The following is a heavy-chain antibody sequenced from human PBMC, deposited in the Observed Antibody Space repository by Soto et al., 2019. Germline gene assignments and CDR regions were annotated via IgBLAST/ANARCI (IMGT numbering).Heavy chain of an antibody. V-gene: IGHV3-23*01. Sequence: GGSLSLSCASSGFTFSSYGMTFSSYAMRWVREAPGKGLEWVSTLSCSGASTSSSPSVKAPFTISRYNSTTTLFLQMNRLRAGYTALYYCAKFTEYYQGSGSRPYYFYGMDVWGQGPTVTVSS. CDR3: AKFTEYYQGSGSRPYYFYGMDV. J-gene: IGHJ6*02. D-gene: IGHD3-10*01. CDR1: GFTFSSYGMTFSSYA. CDR2: LSCSGAST.